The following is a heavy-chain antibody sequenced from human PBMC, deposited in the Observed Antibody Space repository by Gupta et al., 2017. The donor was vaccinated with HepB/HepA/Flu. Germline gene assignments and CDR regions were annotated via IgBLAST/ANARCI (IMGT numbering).Heavy chain of an antibody. CDR1: GFTFDDYA. V-gene: IGHV3-9*01. D-gene: IGHD3-16*01. CDR2: ISWHSGRI. Sequence: DVQLVESGGGLVQPGRSLRLPCAASGFTFDDYAMHRVRQAPGKGREWVSGISWHSGRIVYAASVKGRFTISRDNAKNSLYLQMNSLRAEDTALYYGAKESSMLHARESAFDIWGQGTRGTVSS. CDR3: AKESSMLHARESAFDI. J-gene: IGHJ3*02.